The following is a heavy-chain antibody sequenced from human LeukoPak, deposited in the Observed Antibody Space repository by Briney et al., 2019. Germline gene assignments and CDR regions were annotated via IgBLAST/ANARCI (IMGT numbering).Heavy chain of an antibody. CDR1: GYTFTNYY. V-gene: IGHV1-46*01. J-gene: IGHJ4*02. CDR2: INPSGGST. D-gene: IGHD6-13*01. Sequence: ASVKVSCKASGYTFTNYYMHWVRQAPGQGLEWMGIINPSGGSTTYAQKFQGRVTITADKSTSTAYMELSSLRSEDTAVYYCAREEGIAAAGTFDYWGQGTLVTVSS. CDR3: AREEGIAAAGTFDY.